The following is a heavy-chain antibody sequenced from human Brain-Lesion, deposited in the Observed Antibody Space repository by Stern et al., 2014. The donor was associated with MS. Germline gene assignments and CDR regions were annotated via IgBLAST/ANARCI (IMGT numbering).Heavy chain of an antibody. CDR1: GGSVSSTSYA. CDR3: AGEEDIRYCSGGSCTGNWFDP. Sequence: QLQLQESGPGLVKPSETLSLTCTVAGGSVSSTSYAWAWIRQPPGKGLEWIGTIYYSGNTYYSPSLKSRLTISLDTSQNQVSLPLRSVTAADTAVYYCAGEEDIRYCSGGSCTGNWFDPWGQGTLVTVSS. D-gene: IGHD2-15*01. J-gene: IGHJ5*02. CDR2: IYYSGNT. V-gene: IGHV4-39*01.